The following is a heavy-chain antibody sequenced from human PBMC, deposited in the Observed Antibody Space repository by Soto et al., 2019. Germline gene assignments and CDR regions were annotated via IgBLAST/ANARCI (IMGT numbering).Heavy chain of an antibody. CDR2: IRSKAYGGTT. Sequence: GGSLRLSCTASGFTFGDYAMSWFRQAPGKGLEWVGFIRSKAYGGTTEYAASVKGRFTISRDDSKSIAYLQMNSLKTEDTAVYYCTRAAWQWLFDYWGQGTLVTVSS. D-gene: IGHD6-19*01. CDR1: GFTFGDYA. CDR3: TRAAWQWLFDY. V-gene: IGHV3-49*03. J-gene: IGHJ4*02.